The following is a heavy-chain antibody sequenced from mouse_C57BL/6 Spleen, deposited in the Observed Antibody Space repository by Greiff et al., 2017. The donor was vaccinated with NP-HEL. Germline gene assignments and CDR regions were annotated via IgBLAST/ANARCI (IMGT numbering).Heavy chain of an antibody. CDR2: ISYSGST. CDR3: ATGLRRGGFAY. D-gene: IGHD2-4*01. V-gene: IGHV3-1*01. CDR1: GYSITSGYD. J-gene: IGHJ3*01. Sequence: EVKLQESGPGMVKPSQSLSLTCTVTGYSITSGYDWHWIRHFPGNKLEWMGYISYSGSTNYNPSLKSRISITHDTSKNHFFLKLNSVTTEDTATDYGATGLRRGGFAYWGQGTLVTVSA.